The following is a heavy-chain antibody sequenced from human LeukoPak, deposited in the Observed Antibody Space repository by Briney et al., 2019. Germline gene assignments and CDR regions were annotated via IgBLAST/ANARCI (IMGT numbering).Heavy chain of an antibody. CDR1: GDSISSSDCY. J-gene: IGHJ4*02. Sequence: SETLFLTCTVSGDSISSSDCYWGWIRQAPGKGPEWIGSVRYSGSTYSHPSLRSRVTISLDTSKSQFSLKLSSVTAADTAVYYCARHSDRTAYTAKGFDSWGQGTLVTVSS. V-gene: IGHV4-39*01. CDR3: ARHSDRTAYTAKGFDS. CDR2: VRYSGST. D-gene: IGHD2-21*02.